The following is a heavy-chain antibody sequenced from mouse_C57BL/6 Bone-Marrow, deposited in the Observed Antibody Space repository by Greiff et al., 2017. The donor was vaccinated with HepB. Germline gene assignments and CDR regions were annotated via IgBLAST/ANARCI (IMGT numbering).Heavy chain of an antibody. CDR2: IGPGSGST. CDR1: GYTFTDYY. CDR3: AKSTTVVARYFDV. J-gene: IGHJ1*03. V-gene: IGHV1-77*01. Sequence: LVEPGASVKISCKASGYTFTDYYINWVKQRPGQGLEWIGKIGPGSGSTYYNEKFKGKATLTADKSSSTAYMQLSSLTSEDSAVYFCAKSTTVVARYFDVWGTGTTVTVSS. D-gene: IGHD1-1*01.